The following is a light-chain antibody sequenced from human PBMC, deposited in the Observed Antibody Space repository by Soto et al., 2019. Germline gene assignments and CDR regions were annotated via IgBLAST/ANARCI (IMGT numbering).Light chain of an antibody. Sequence: QSALTQPASVSGSPRQSITISCTGASSDVGGYTYVSWYQQHPGKAPKLMIYEVNNRPSGVSNRFSGSKSGNTASLTISGLQAEDEADYYCSSYTSSRTLYVFATGTKLTVL. V-gene: IGLV2-14*01. J-gene: IGLJ1*01. CDR1: SSDVGGYTY. CDR3: SSYTSSRTLYV. CDR2: EVN.